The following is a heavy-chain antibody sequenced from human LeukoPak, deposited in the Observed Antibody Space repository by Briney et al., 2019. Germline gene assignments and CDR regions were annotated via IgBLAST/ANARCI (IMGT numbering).Heavy chain of an antibody. J-gene: IGHJ6*03. CDR3: AKVGFEGYYYMDV. Sequence: PGGSLRLSCAASGFTFSNYAMTWVRQAPGKGLEWVSAISGSGGGTYYADSVKGRFTISRDNSKNTLYLQMNTLRAEDTAVYYCAKVGFEGYYYMDVWGKGTTVTVSS. CDR1: GFTFSNYA. CDR2: ISGSGGGT. V-gene: IGHV3-23*01. D-gene: IGHD3-10*01.